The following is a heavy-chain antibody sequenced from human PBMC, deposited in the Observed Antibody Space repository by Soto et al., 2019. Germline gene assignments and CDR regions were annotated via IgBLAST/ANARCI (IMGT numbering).Heavy chain of an antibody. V-gene: IGHV1-69*01. CDR1: GGTFSSYA. CDR3: ARDRRDGYNSAFDY. Sequence: QVQLVQSGAEVKKPGSSVKVSCKASGGTFSSYAISWVRQAPGQVLEWMGGIIPIFGTANYAQKFQGRVTITADESTSTAYMELSSLRAEDRAVYYCARDRRDGYNSAFDYWGQGTLVTVSS. CDR2: IIPIFGTA. J-gene: IGHJ4*02. D-gene: IGHD5-12*01.